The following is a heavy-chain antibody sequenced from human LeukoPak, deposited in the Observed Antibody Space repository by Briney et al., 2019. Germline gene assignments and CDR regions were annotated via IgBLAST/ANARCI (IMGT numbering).Heavy chain of an antibody. D-gene: IGHD5-18*01. J-gene: IGHJ6*03. CDR3: ASMGTDRKYYYYYMDV. CDR1: GFTFSSYS. Sequence: GGSLRLSCAASGFTFSSYSMNWVRQAPGKGLEWGSYISRSSSTIYYADSVKGRFTISRDNAKNSMYLQMNSMRGEDTAVYYCASMGTDRKYYYYYMDVWGKGTTVTVSS. CDR2: ISRSSSTI. V-gene: IGHV3-48*04.